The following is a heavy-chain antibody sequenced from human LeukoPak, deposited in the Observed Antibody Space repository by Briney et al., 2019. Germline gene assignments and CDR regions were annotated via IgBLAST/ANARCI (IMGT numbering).Heavy chain of an antibody. CDR1: GYTFTSYY. CDR3: AREPRPFDY. V-gene: IGHV1-46*01. CDR2: INPSGGST. J-gene: IGHJ4*02. Sequence: ASVKVSCKASGYTFTSYYIHWVRQAPGQGLVWMGIINPSGGSTSYAQKFQGRVTMTRDTSTSTVYMELSSLRSEDSAVYYCAREPRPFDYWGQGTLVTVSS.